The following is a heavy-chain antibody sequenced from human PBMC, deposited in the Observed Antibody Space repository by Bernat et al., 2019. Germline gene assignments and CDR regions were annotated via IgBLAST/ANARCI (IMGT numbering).Heavy chain of an antibody. CDR1: GFIFRNAW. D-gene: IGHD3-3*01. J-gene: IGHJ5*02. CDR2: IRSRPSGGTT. V-gene: IGHV3-15*01. Sequence: EVHLVESGGGLVKPGESLRVSYAASGFIFRNAWMSWVRQAPGKGLEWVGRIRSRPSGGTTDYAAPVKGRFTISRDDSTNTLYLQMNNLKTEDTAMYYCLKEDFDFWTWGQGTLVTVS. CDR3: LKEDFDFWT.